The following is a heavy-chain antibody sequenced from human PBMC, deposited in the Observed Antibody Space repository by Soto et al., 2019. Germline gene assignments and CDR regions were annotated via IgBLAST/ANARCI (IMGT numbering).Heavy chain of an antibody. Sequence: GGSLRLSCAASGFTFSSYGMHWVRQAPGKGLEWVAVIWYDGSNKYYADSVKGRFTISRDNSKNTLYLQMSSLRAEDTAVYYCARSRYSSSPDDYWGQGTLVTVSS. V-gene: IGHV3-33*01. CDR2: IWYDGSNK. CDR3: ARSRYSSSPDDY. CDR1: GFTFSSYG. D-gene: IGHD6-6*01. J-gene: IGHJ4*02.